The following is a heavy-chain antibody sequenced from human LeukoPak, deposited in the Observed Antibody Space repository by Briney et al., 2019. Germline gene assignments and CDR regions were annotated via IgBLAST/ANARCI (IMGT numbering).Heavy chain of an antibody. V-gene: IGHV4-59*08. CDR3: AGYCGGGSCADS. J-gene: IGHJ4*02. CDR2: IHYSGDT. Sequence: SETLSLTCTVSGASISSYYWTWIRQPPGKGLEWIGYIHYSGDTKCNPSLKSRVTISVDTSKKQVSLQLNSVTAADTAVYYCAGYCGGGSCADSWGQGTLVTVSS. CDR1: GASISSYY. D-gene: IGHD2-15*01.